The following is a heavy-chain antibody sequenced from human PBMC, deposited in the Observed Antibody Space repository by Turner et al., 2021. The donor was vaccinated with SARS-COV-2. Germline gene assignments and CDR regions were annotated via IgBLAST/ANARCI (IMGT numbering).Heavy chain of an antibody. J-gene: IGHJ6*02. D-gene: IGHD3-10*01. CDR1: GFTFSNYA. Sequence: EVQLLESGGGLVQPGGSLRLPCAASGFTFSNYAMSWVRQAPGKGLEWVSVIYSGGSTFYSDSVKGRFTISRDNSKNTLYLQMNSLRAEDTAVYYCARGGHYYYGLDVWGQGTTVTVSS. CDR2: IYSGGST. CDR3: ARGGHYYYGLDV. V-gene: IGHV3-23*03.